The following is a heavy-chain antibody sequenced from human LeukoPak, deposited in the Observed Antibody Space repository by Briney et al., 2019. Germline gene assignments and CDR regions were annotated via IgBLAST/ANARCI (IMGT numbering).Heavy chain of an antibody. CDR1: GGSISSGGYY. V-gene: IGHV4-31*03. CDR2: IYYSGST. D-gene: IGHD2-2*01. J-gene: IGHJ5*02. Sequence: SQTLSLTCTVSGGSISSGGYYWSWIRQHPGKGLEWIGYIYYSGSTYYNPSLKSRVTISVDTSKNQFSLKLSSVTAADTAVYYCARGAGGRAVVPAGPFDPWGQGTLVTVSS. CDR3: ARGAGGRAVVPAGPFDP.